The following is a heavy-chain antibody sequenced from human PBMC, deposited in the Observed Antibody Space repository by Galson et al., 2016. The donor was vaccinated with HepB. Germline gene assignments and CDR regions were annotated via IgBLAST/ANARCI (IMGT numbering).Heavy chain of an antibody. V-gene: IGHV3-23*01. CDR1: GFSFNTNT. J-gene: IGHJ4*02. D-gene: IGHD3-9*01. CDR3: PKQHYDINTSYNPDFDY. CDR2: ITASGVAT. Sequence: SLRLSCAASGFSFNTNTLTWVRQAPGKGLEWVSTITASGVATYYTDSVKGRFPISRDNSRDTLYLQMTNLRVEDTSLYYCPKQHYDINTSYNPDFDYWGLGTLVTVSS.